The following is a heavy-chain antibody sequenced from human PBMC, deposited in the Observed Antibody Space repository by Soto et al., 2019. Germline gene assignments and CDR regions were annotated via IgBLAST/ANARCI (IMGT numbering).Heavy chain of an antibody. J-gene: IGHJ6*03. CDR1: GFTVSSNY. D-gene: IGHD3-3*01. Sequence: GGSLRLSCAASGFTVSSNYMSWVRQAPGKGLEWVSVIYSGGSTYYADSVKGRFTISRHNSKKTLYLQMKCRRSEDTAVYYCARVRTTGGTRLLEKAYYYYYYMDVWGKGTTVTVSS. CDR3: ARVRTTGGTRLLEKAYYYYYYMDV. CDR2: IYSGGST. V-gene: IGHV3-53*04.